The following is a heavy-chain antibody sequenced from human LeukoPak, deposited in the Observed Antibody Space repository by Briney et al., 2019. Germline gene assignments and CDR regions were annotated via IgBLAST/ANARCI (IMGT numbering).Heavy chain of an antibody. CDR1: GGTFTSYA. D-gene: IGHD2/OR15-2a*01. CDR3: AREGFLGTTPRYYFDY. Sequence: GASVKVSCKASGGTFTSYAISWVRQAPGQGLEWMGRIIPILGIANYAQKFQGRVTITADKSTSTAYMQLSSLRSEDTAVYYCAREGFLGTTPRYYFDYWGQGTLVTVSS. CDR2: IIPILGIA. V-gene: IGHV1-69*04. J-gene: IGHJ4*02.